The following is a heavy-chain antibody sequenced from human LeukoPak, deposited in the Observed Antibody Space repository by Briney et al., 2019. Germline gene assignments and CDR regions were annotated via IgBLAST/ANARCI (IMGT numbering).Heavy chain of an antibody. Sequence: GESLKISCKSSGYSFTSYWIGWVRPMPGKGLEWMGIIYPGDSDTRYSPPFQGQVNISPDKSISTAYLQWSSLQGAETAMYYCGRHLSSGWFFDYWGQGTLVTVSS. V-gene: IGHV5-51*01. CDR3: GRHLSSGWFFDY. CDR1: GYSFTSYW. D-gene: IGHD6-19*01. J-gene: IGHJ4*02. CDR2: IYPGDSDT.